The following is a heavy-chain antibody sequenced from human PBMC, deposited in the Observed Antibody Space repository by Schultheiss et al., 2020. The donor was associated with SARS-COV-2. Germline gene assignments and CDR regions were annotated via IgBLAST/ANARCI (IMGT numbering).Heavy chain of an antibody. J-gene: IGHJ4*02. Sequence: SETLSLTCTVYGGSFSGYYWSWIRQPPGKGLEWIGYIYYSGSTNYNPSLKSRVTISVDTSKNQFSLKLSSVTAADTAIYYCARKDSSSDFDYWGQGTLVTVSS. CDR2: IYYSGST. CDR3: ARKDSSSDFDY. D-gene: IGHD3-22*01. CDR1: GGSFSGYY. V-gene: IGHV4-59*01.